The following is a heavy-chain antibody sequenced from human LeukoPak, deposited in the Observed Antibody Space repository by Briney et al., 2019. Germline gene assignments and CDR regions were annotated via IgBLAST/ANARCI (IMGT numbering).Heavy chain of an antibody. V-gene: IGHV1-18*01. CDR2: ISAYGNT. D-gene: IGHD2-15*01. Sequence: ASVKVSCKPSGYTFTIYGISWVRQAPGQGLEWMGLISAYGNTNYAQNLRGRVTMTTDTSTSTAYMEPRSLRSDDTAVYYCARGIIGYYFDYWGQGTLVTVSS. CDR3: ARGIIGYYFDY. CDR1: GYTFTIYG. J-gene: IGHJ4*02.